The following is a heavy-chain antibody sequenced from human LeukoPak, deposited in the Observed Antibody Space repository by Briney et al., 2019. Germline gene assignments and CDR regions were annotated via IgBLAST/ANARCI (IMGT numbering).Heavy chain of an antibody. CDR3: AKDISTMVRGKGLDY. CDR1: GFTFSSYW. CDR2: INSDGSSI. V-gene: IGHV3-74*03. D-gene: IGHD3-10*01. J-gene: IGHJ4*02. Sequence: GGSLRLSCAASGFTFSSYWMHWVRQAPGKGLVWVSRINSDGSSITYADSVKGRFTISRDNAKNSLYLQMNSLRAEDTALYYCAKDISTMVRGKGLDYWGQGTLVTVSS.